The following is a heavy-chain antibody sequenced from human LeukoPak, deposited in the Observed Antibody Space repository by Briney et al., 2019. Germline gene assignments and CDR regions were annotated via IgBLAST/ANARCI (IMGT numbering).Heavy chain of an antibody. J-gene: IGHJ4*02. Sequence: PGGSLRLSCVDSGLTFSNCELNWVRQAPGKGLEWISYISSSGSTSYYADSVKGRFTISRDNAKNSLFLQMNSLRAEDTAVYYCARSGYSSGWHDYWGQGTLVTVSS. CDR3: ARSGYSSGWHDY. D-gene: IGHD6-19*01. CDR2: ISSSGSTS. CDR1: GLTFSNCE. V-gene: IGHV3-48*03.